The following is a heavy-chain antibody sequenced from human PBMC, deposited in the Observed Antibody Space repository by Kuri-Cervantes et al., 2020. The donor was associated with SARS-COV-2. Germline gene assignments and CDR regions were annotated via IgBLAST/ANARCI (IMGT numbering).Heavy chain of an antibody. D-gene: IGHD3-22*01. Sequence: SVKVSCKASGGTFSSYAISWVRQAPGQGLEWMGGIIPIFGTANYAQKFQGRITITADESTSTAYMELSSLRSEDTAVYYCARRSTWVIGLDYWGQGTLVTVSS. CDR3: ARRSTWVIGLDY. CDR2: IIPIFGTA. J-gene: IGHJ4*02. CDR1: GGTFSSYA. V-gene: IGHV1-69*13.